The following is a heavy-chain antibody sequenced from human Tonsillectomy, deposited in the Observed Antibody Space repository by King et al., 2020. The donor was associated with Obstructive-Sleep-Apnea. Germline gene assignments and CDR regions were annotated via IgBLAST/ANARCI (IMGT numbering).Heavy chain of an antibody. V-gene: IGHV3-30*02. CDR2: IWWVGSAK. Sequence: VQLVESGGGVVQPGTSLRLSCAASGFTISNYDFHWVRPAPGKGLDWVSFIWWVGSAKNYADSVKGRFTISRDNSKNTVYLQMNSLRPEDTAVYYCAKWGEGRVSWGQGTLVTVSS. CDR1: GFTISNYD. J-gene: IGHJ5*02. D-gene: IGHD3-10*01. CDR3: AKWGEGRVS.